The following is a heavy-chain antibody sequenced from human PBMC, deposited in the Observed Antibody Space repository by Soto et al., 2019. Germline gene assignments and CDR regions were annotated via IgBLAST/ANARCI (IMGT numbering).Heavy chain of an antibody. D-gene: IGHD2-15*01. Sequence: SSGTPSPPRTVSGGAIRSFYWSWVRQPPGEGPDWIGYIYYSGSTNYNPSLKSRVTISVDTSKNQFSLKLSSVTAADTAVYYCARQRRVVAATRGYYYYYMDVWGKGTTVTVSS. CDR1: GGAIRSFY. J-gene: IGHJ6*03. CDR3: ARQRRVVAATRGYYYYYMDV. CDR2: IYYSGST. V-gene: IGHV4-59*08.